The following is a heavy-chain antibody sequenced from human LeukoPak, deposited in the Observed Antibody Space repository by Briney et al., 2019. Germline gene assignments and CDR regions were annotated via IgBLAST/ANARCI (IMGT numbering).Heavy chain of an antibody. CDR3: ARENYGDYGFDY. J-gene: IGHJ4*02. D-gene: IGHD4-17*01. V-gene: IGHV1-8*01. CDR1: GYTFTSYD. CDR2: MNPNSGNT. Sequence: ASVKVSCKASGYTFTSYDINWVRQATGQGLEWMGWMNPNSGNTGYAQKFQGRVTMTRDTSISTAYMELSSLRSEDTAVYYCARENYGDYGFDYWGQGTLVTVSS.